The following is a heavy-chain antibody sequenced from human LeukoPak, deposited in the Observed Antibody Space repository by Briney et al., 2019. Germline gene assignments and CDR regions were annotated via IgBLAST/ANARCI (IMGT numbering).Heavy chain of an antibody. D-gene: IGHD3-10*01. J-gene: IGHJ4*02. Sequence: SETLSLTCTVSGGSISSYYWSWIRQPPGKGLELIGYIYYSGNTNYNPSLKSRVTISIDTSKKQFSLKLTSVAAADTAVYYCAREQISMIRGFDNWGQGTLVTVSS. V-gene: IGHV4-59*13. CDR3: AREQISMIRGFDN. CDR2: IYYSGNT. CDR1: GGSISSYY.